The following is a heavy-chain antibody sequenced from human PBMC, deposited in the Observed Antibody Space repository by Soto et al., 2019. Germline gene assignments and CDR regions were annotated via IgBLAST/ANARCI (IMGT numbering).Heavy chain of an antibody. CDR1: GCSISSGYY. V-gene: IGHV4-38-2*01. Sequence: SETLSLTCAVSGCSISSGYYWGWLRQPPGKGLEWIGSTYHGGSTYYNPSLNSRVTLSIDMTNNHVSLILSSVTAADTAVYYCARVGPWVPYYYDSSPYTFENWFDPWGQGTLVTVSS. CDR3: ARVGPWVPYYYDSSPYTFENWFDP. J-gene: IGHJ5*02. D-gene: IGHD3-22*01. CDR2: TYHGGST.